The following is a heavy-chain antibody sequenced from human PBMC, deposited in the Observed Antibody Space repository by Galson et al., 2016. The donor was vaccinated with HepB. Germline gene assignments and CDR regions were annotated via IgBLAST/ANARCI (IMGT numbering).Heavy chain of an antibody. J-gene: IGHJ5*02. CDR3: ARCFSYSSGWYHWFDP. D-gene: IGHD6-19*01. CDR1: GYSFTSYW. V-gene: IGHV5-51*01. Sequence: QSGAEGKKPGESLKISCKGSGYSFTSYWIGWVRQMPGKGLEWMGIIYPGDSDTRYSPSFQGQVTISADKSISTAYLQWSSLKASDTAMYYCARCFSYSSGWYHWFDPWGQGSLVTVSS. CDR2: IYPGDSDT.